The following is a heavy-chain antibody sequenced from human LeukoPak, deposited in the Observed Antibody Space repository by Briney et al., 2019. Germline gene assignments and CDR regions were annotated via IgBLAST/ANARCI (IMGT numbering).Heavy chain of an antibody. CDR3: AKGGPPDAFDI. CDR1: GFTFSSYW. J-gene: IGHJ3*02. Sequence: GGSLRLSCAASGFTFSSYWMHWVRQAPGKGLVWVSRINSDGSSTSYADSVKGRFTISRDNAKNTLYLQMNSLRAEDTAVYYCAKGGPPDAFDIWGQGTMVTVSS. V-gene: IGHV3-74*01. D-gene: IGHD3-16*01. CDR2: INSDGSST.